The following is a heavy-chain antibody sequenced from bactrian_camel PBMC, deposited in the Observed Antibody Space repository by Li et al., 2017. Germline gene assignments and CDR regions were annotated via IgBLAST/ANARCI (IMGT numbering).Heavy chain of an antibody. CDR3: VAERGGPCDSYNVPDFGF. D-gene: IGHD2*01. CDR1: GYTYSSYC. CDR2: MDGYGKI. Sequence: HVQLVESGGGSVQAGGSLRLSCSASGYTYSSYCMGWFRQAPGKERQGVATMDGYGKITYAESAKGRFTISKDNAKNTLYLQMNSLKPEVTSVFYCVAERGGPCDSYNVPDFGFWGPGTQVTVS. J-gene: IGHJ6*01. V-gene: IGHV3S26*01.